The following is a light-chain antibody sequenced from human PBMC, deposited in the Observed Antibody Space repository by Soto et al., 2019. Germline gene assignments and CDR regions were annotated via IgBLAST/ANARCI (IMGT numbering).Light chain of an antibody. V-gene: IGKV1-27*01. CDR1: QGIAKD. CDR3: QKYRTGPLT. CDR2: TAS. Sequence: DIQMTQSPSSLSASVGDRVTITCRASQGIAKDFGWYHQRPGTVPNLLIHTASTLQSGVPSRFGGSGSGTDLPLTISRLQPEGVATYYCQKYRTGPLTFGGGTKV. J-gene: IGKJ4*01.